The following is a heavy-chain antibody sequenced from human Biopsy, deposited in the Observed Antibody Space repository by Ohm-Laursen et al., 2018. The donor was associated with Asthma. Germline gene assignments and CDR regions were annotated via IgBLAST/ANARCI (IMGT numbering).Heavy chain of an antibody. CDR3: VRGSSSWHHGPFHYYYGLDV. CDR2: IYYSGTT. Sequence: GTLSLTWSLSSGSGGYMRSGNYYWGWIRQPPGKGLEWIGSIYYSGTTYYNPSLESRVTVSADTSKNQFSLKPPSVTAADTSVYYCVRGSSSWHHGPFHYYYGLDVWGQGTTATVSS. J-gene: IGHJ6*02. V-gene: IGHV4-39*01. CDR1: SGSGGYMRSGNYY. D-gene: IGHD6-13*01.